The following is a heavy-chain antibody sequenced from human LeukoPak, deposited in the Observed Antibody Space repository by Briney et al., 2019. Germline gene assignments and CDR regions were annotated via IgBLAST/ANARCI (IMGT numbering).Heavy chain of an antibody. CDR1: GFXFSSYS. V-gene: IGHV3-48*02. J-gene: IGHJ4*02. Sequence: GGSLRLSCAASGFXFSSYSMNWVRQVPGKGLEWVSYISSGSESSTYYADSVKGRFTISRDNAKNSLYLQMNSLRDEDTAVYYCAREYSSSYYFDYWGQGTLVTVSS. D-gene: IGHD6-13*01. CDR2: ISSGSESST. CDR3: AREYSSSYYFDY.